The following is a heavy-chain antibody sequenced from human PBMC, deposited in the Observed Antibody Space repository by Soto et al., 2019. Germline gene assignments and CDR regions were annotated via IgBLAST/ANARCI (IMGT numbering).Heavy chain of an antibody. CDR3: ARGTLGMYRD. Sequence: QITLKESGPTLVKPTQTLTLTCTFSGFSLSSSGVGVGWIRQPPGKALEWLALVYWDDDKRYSQSLKSRLTITKDTSKNQVVLTMTNTDPVDTATYYCARGTLGMYRDWGQGTLVTVSS. J-gene: IGHJ4*02. D-gene: IGHD3-16*01. CDR1: GFSLSSSGVG. CDR2: VYWDDDK. V-gene: IGHV2-5*02.